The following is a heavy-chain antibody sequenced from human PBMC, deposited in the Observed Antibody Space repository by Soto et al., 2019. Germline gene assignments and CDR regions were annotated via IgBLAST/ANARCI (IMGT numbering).Heavy chain of an antibody. CDR2: ITGSCEGT. Sequence: PGGDLRHPWAGSGCIFSKYAMPLVRQAPGKGLEYVSSITGSCEGTYYAGSVKGRFTIARDNSKNTLYVQMHSLSVEDTAIYYCEKCVVSIPCSPTSFDSRGPGTLVTVS. V-gene: IGHV3-23*01. CDR1: GCIFSKYA. CDR3: EKCVVSIPCSPTSFDS. J-gene: IGHJ5*01. D-gene: IGHD2-2*02.